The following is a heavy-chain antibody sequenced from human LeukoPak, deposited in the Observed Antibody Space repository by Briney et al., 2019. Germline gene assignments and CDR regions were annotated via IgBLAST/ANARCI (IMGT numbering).Heavy chain of an antibody. CDR1: GYSISSGYY. V-gene: IGHV4-38-2*02. CDR3: ARIIAVAALYYFGY. J-gene: IGHJ4*02. Sequence: SETLSLTCTVSGYSISSGYYWGWIRQPPGKGLEWIGSIYHSGSTYYNPSLKSRVTISVDTSKNQFSLKLSSVTAADTAVYYCARIIAVAALYYFGYWGQGTLVTVSS. CDR2: IYHSGST. D-gene: IGHD6-19*01.